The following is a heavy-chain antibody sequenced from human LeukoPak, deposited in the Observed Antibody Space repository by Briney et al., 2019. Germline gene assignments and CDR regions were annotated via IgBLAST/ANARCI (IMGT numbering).Heavy chain of an antibody. J-gene: IGHJ4*02. Sequence: GGSLRLSCAASGFTFSNAWMNWVRQAPGKGLEWVGRIKSTADGGTTDYAAVVKGRFTISRDDSKNTLYVQMNNLKTEDTAIYYCTPGYSSTWHDRYWGQGTLVTVSS. CDR1: GFTFSNAW. V-gene: IGHV3-15*01. CDR3: TPGYSSTWHDRY. CDR2: IKSTADGGTT. D-gene: IGHD6-13*01.